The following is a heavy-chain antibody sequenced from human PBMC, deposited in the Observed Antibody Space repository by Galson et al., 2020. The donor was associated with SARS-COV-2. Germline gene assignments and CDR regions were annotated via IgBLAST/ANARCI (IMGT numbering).Heavy chain of an antibody. CDR3: ARDQSSGWDGYFQH. CDR2: ISSSRVYI. D-gene: IGHD6-19*01. Sequence: GGSLRLSCAVSGFTFSDYNMNWVRQAPGKGLEWVTSISSSRVYIYYADSVKGRFTISRDNAKNSLFLQMNSLRVDDTAVYYCARDQSSGWDGYFQHWGQGTLVSVSS. CDR1: GFTFSDYN. J-gene: IGHJ1*01. V-gene: IGHV3-21*01.